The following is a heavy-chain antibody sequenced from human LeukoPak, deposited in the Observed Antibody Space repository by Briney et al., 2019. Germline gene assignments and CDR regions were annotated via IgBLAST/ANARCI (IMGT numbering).Heavy chain of an antibody. V-gene: IGHV4-39*01. Sequence: PSETLSLTCTVSGGSISSSSYYWGWIRQPPGKGLEWIGSIYYSGSTYYNPSLKSRVTISVDTSKNQFSLKLSSVTAADTAVYYCARHGYIYGTAFDIWGQGTMVTVSS. CDR3: ARHGYIYGTAFDI. CDR1: GGSISSSSYY. CDR2: IYYSGST. J-gene: IGHJ3*02. D-gene: IGHD4-17*01.